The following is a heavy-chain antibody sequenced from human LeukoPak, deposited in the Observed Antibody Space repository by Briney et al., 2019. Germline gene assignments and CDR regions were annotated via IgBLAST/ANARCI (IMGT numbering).Heavy chain of an antibody. D-gene: IGHD3-3*01. J-gene: IGHJ4*02. V-gene: IGHV1-18*01. CDR1: GSTFTSYG. CDR2: ISAYNGNT. Sequence: ASVTVSCKASGSTFTSYGISWVRQAPGQGLEWMGWISAYNGNTNYAQKLQGRVTMTTDTSTSTAYMELRSLRSDDTAVYYCARDLYYDFWSGSDYWGQGTLVTVSS. CDR3: ARDLYYDFWSGSDY.